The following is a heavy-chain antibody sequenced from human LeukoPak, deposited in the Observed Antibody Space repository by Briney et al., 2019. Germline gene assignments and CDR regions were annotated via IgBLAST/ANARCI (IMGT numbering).Heavy chain of an antibody. J-gene: IGHJ4*02. D-gene: IGHD5-18*01. CDR2: ISGSGGST. CDR1: GFTFSSYA. V-gene: IGHV3-23*01. CDR3: AKDRRYSYGPRSFDC. Sequence: PGGSLRLSCAASGFTFSSYAMSWVRQAPGKGLEWVSAISGSGGSTYYADSVKGRFTISRDNSKNTLYLQMNSLRAEDTAVYYCAKDRRYSYGPRSFDCWGQGTLVTVSS.